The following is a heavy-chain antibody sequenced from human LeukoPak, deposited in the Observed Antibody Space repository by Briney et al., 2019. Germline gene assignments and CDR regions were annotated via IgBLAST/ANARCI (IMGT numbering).Heavy chain of an antibody. J-gene: IGHJ4*02. D-gene: IGHD3-22*01. CDR3: ARTYYYDSSGYRFDY. V-gene: IGHV1-2*02. CDR1: GYTFTGYY. CDR2: INPNSGGT. Sequence: GASVKVSCKASGYTFTGYYMYWVRQAPGQGLEWMGWINPNSGGTNYAQKFQGRVTMTRDTSISTAYMELSRLRSDDTAVYYCARTYYYDSSGYRFDYWGQGTLVTVSS.